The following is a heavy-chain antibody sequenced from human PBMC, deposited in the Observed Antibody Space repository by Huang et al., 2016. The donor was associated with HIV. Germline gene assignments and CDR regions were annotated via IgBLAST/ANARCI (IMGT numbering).Heavy chain of an antibody. CDR2: VNQSGRT. J-gene: IGHJ4*02. D-gene: IGHD3-22*01. Sequence: QVQLQQWGAGLLKPSETLSLTCAVYGESFSGYYWSWIRQPPGKGLEWIGEVNQSGRTNYNPALKNRVTMSVDTSRNQFSLELGSVTVADTAMYFCARGSARYYYDSSGYRRSPSFDYWGQGTLVTVSS. V-gene: IGHV4-34*01. CDR1: GESFSGYY. CDR3: ARGSARYYYDSSGYRRSPSFDY.